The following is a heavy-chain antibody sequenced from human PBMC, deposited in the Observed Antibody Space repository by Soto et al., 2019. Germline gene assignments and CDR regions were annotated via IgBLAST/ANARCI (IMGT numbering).Heavy chain of an antibody. D-gene: IGHD2-15*01. V-gene: IGHV3-74*01. CDR2: LHGNADNS. Sequence: GVSLRLWCAASGVNCLDCWGRCVRQVPGEVLAWVSRLHGNADNSDYADSVKGRFTISRDNSMNTLYMQMNILKTEDPAVYYGTADPALPAHWGQRTLVTVSS. J-gene: IGHJ4*02. CDR3: TADPALPAH. CDR1: GVNCLDCW.